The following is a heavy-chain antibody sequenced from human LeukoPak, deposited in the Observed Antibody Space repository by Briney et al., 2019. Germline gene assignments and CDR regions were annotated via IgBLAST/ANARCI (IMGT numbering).Heavy chain of an antibody. V-gene: IGHV3-21*01. D-gene: IGHD3-22*01. Sequence: GGSLRLSCAASGFTFSSYSMNWVRQAPGKGLEWVSSISSSSSYIYYADSVKGRFTISRDNAKNSLYLQMNSLRAEDMAVYYCARVHDSSGHFDYWGQGTLVTVSS. CDR1: GFTFSSYS. CDR2: ISSSSSYI. CDR3: ARVHDSSGHFDY. J-gene: IGHJ4*02.